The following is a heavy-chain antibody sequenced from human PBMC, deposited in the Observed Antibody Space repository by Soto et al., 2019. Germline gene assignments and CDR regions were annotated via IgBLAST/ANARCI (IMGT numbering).Heavy chain of an antibody. Sequence: AASVKVSCKASGGTFSSYAISWVRQAPGQGLEWMGGIIPIFGTANYAQKFQGRVTITADESTSTAYMELSSLRSEDTAVYYCARERARYYNSSGYYHHSRYYFDCWGQGTLVTVSS. D-gene: IGHD3-22*01. CDR2: IIPIFGTA. V-gene: IGHV1-69*13. CDR3: ARERARYYNSSGYYHHSRYYFDC. J-gene: IGHJ4*02. CDR1: GGTFSSYA.